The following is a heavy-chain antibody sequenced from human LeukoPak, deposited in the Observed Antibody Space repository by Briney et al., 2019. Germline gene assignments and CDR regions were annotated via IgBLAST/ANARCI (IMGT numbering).Heavy chain of an antibody. CDR2: FDPEDGET. D-gene: IGHD1-26*01. CDR3: ATIWYSGSYPDAFDI. Sequence: ASVKVSCKASGYTLTELSMHWVRQAPGKGLEWMGGFDPEDGETIYAQKFQGRVTMTEDTSTDTAYMELSSLRSEDTAVYYCATIWYSGSYPDAFDIWGQGTMVTVSS. CDR1: GYTLTELS. V-gene: IGHV1-24*01. J-gene: IGHJ3*02.